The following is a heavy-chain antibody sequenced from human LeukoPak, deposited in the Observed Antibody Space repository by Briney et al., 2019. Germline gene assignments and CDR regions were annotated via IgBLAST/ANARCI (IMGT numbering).Heavy chain of an antibody. J-gene: IGHJ4*02. Sequence: SETLSLTGTVSGGSISSYYWSWIRQPPGKGLEWIGYIYYSGSTNYNPSLKSRVTISVDTSKNQFSLKLSSVTAADTAVYYCARDSYSSGWYASGSDGFDYWGQGTLVTVSS. D-gene: IGHD6-19*01. CDR2: IYYSGST. V-gene: IGHV4-59*01. CDR1: GGSISSYY. CDR3: ARDSYSSGWYASGSDGFDY.